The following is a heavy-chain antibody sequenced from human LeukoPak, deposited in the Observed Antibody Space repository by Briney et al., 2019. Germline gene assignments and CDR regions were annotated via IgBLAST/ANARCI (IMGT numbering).Heavy chain of an antibody. V-gene: IGHV1-2*02. CDR3: ARGGDFEYSSSADLDY. D-gene: IGHD6-6*01. Sequence: ASVKVSCKAYGYTFTNYYIHWVRKAPGEGLEWMGWINPNSGGTNYAQKFQGRVTMTRDTSISTAYMELSRLRSDDTAVYYCARGGDFEYSSSADLDYWGQGTLVTVSS. CDR2: INPNSGGT. J-gene: IGHJ4*02. CDR1: GYTFTNYY.